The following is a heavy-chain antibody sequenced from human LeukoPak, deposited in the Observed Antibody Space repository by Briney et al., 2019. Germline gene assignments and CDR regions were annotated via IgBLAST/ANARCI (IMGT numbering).Heavy chain of an antibody. CDR2: INWNGGST. D-gene: IGHD2-2*01. Sequence: GGSLRLSCAASGFTFTTFTMNWVRQAPGKGLEWVSGINWNGGSTGYADSVKGRFTISRDNAKNSLYLQMNSLRAEDTALYYCARDRNYCSSTSCARGAFDIWGQGTMVTVSS. CDR3: ARDRNYCSSTSCARGAFDI. J-gene: IGHJ3*02. V-gene: IGHV3-20*04. CDR1: GFTFTTFT.